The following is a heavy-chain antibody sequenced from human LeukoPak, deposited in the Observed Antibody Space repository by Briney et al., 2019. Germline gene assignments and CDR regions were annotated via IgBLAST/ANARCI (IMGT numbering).Heavy chain of an antibody. Sequence: GGSLRLSCAASGFIFSSYVMSWVRQAPGKGLEWVSAISGSGGSTYYADSVKGRFTISRDNSKNTLYLQMNSLRAEDTAVYYCAKLYNYYGDENFDYWRQGTLVTVSP. CDR1: GFIFSSYV. V-gene: IGHV3-23*01. CDR3: AKLYNYYGDENFDY. D-gene: IGHD4-17*01. CDR2: ISGSGGST. J-gene: IGHJ4*02.